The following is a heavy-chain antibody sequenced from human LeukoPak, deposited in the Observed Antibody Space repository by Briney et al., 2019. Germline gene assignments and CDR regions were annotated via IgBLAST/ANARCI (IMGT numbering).Heavy chain of an antibody. Sequence: SETLSLTCAVSGGSISSGGYYWSWIRQHPGKGLEWIGYMYYTGITYYNPSLKSRLTISVDTSKNQFSLKLSSVTAADTAVYYCARDPRYYDSSGYSDAFDIWGQGTMVTVSS. CDR1: GGSISSGGYY. CDR2: MYYTGIT. D-gene: IGHD3-22*01. V-gene: IGHV4-31*11. CDR3: ARDPRYYDSSGYSDAFDI. J-gene: IGHJ3*02.